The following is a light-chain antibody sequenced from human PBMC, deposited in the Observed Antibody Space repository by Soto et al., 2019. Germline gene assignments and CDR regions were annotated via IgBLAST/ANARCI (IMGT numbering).Light chain of an antibody. Sequence: EIVLTQSPATPSSFPGDRVTLSCRASQYINTRLAWYVQKPGQAPRRVIYGASTWGTDVPPRFTGSGSGTEFTLTISGLQSEDFAVYYCQQYNSWPITFGQGTRLEIK. CDR1: QYINTR. V-gene: IGKV3D-15*01. J-gene: IGKJ5*01. CDR3: QQYNSWPIT. CDR2: GAS.